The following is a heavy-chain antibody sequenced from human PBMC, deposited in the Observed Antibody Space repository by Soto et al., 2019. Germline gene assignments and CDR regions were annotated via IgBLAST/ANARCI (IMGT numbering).Heavy chain of an antibody. CDR2: INPNSGGT. CDR1: GYTFTGYY. J-gene: IGHJ4*02. Sequence: ASVKVSCKASGYTFTGYYMHWVRQAPGQGLEWMGWINPNSGGTNYAQKFQGWVTMTRDTSISTAYMELSRLRSDDTAVYYCATGYYYDSSGYRNFDYWGQGTLVTVSS. D-gene: IGHD3-22*01. CDR3: ATGYYYDSSGYRNFDY. V-gene: IGHV1-2*04.